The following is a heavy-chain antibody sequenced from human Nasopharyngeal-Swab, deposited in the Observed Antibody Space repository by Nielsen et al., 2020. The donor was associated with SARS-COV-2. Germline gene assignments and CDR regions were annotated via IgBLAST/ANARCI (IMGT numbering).Heavy chain of an antibody. CDR1: GFTHSSYW. Sequence: GESLKIYCAASGFTHSSYWMRWVRQAPGTGLEWVANLKQDGSEEYYVDSVKGRFTISRDNAKNSLYLQMNSLRAEDTAVYYCARVAGSSWFFDYWGQGTLVTVSS. V-gene: IGHV3-7*01. CDR2: LKQDGSEE. J-gene: IGHJ4*02. CDR3: ARVAGSSWFFDY. D-gene: IGHD6-13*01.